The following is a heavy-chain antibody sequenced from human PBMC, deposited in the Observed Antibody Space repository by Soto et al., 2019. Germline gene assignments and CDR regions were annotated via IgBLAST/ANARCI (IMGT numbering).Heavy chain of an antibody. Sequence: PGESLKISCKGSGYSFTSYWIGWVRQMPGKGLEWMGIIYPGDSDTRYSPSFQGQVTISADKSISTAYLQWSSLKASDTAMYYCARHAGSTTGTTYYYYGMDVWGQGTTVTVSS. CDR2: IYPGDSDT. V-gene: IGHV5-51*01. J-gene: IGHJ6*02. CDR1: GYSFTSYW. D-gene: IGHD1-1*01. CDR3: ARHAGSTTGTTYYYYGMDV.